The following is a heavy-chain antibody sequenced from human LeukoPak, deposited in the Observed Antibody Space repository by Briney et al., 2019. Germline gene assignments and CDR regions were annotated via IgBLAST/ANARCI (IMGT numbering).Heavy chain of an antibody. J-gene: IGHJ3*02. CDR1: GFTFSSYS. CDR3: ARGYYDYVWGSYRFGAFDI. D-gene: IGHD3-16*02. V-gene: IGHV3-7*01. Sequence: GGSLRLSCAASGFTFSSYSMNWVRQAPGKWMEWVANIKEDGSEKYYVDSVKGRFTISRDNSKNTQSLQMNSLRAEDTAVYYCARGYYDYVWGSYRFGAFDIWGQGTMVTVSS. CDR2: IKEDGSEK.